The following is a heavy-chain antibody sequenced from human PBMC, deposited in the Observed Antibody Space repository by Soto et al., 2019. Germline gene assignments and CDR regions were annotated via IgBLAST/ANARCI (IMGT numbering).Heavy chain of an antibody. D-gene: IGHD3-10*01. CDR2: ISYDGSNK. CDR3: ARGRSRRVYYYYYMDV. Sequence: GGSLRLSCAASGFTFSSYGMHWVRQAPGKGLQWVAVISYDGSNKYYADSVKGRFTISRDNSKNTLYLQMSSLRSEDTALYYCARGRSRRVYYYYYMDVWGKGTTVTVSS. J-gene: IGHJ6*03. CDR1: GFTFSSYG. V-gene: IGHV3-30*03.